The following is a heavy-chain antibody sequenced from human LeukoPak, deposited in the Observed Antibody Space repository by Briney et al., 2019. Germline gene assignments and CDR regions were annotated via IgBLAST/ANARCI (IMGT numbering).Heavy chain of an antibody. Sequence: GGPLRLSCAASGFTFSTYWMHWVRQAPGKGLVWVTNISPNGETTYQADSVKGRFTISRDSAKNTLYLEMNSLKAEDTAIYYCVRGTSEWKGVDYWGQGTLVKVSS. J-gene: IGHJ4*02. D-gene: IGHD2-2*01. V-gene: IGHV3-74*01. CDR3: VRGTSEWKGVDY. CDR1: GFTFSTYW. CDR2: ISPNGETT.